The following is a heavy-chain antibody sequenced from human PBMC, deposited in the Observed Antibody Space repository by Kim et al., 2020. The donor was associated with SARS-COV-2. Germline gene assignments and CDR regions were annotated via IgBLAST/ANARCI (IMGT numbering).Heavy chain of an antibody. Sequence: KGLFTMSRDNSKNTLYLQTNSLRPEDTAVYYCARDLRRWRSTPPFDAFEFWGQGTMVTVSS. D-gene: IGHD2-21*01. CDR3: ARDLRRWRSTPPFDAFEF. J-gene: IGHJ3*01. V-gene: IGHV3-30*01.